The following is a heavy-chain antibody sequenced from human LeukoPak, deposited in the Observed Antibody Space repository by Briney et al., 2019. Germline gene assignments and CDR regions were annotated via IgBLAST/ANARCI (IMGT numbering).Heavy chain of an antibody. CDR3: ARDNSVGDCAWWFDP. D-gene: IGHD1-26*01. CDR2: ISGSGGST. CDR1: GFTFSSYG. Sequence: GGTLRLPCAASGFTFSSYGMSWVRQAPGKGLEWVSGISGSGGSTYYADSVKGRFTISRDNSKNTLYLQMNSLRAEDTAMYYCARDNSVGDCAWWFDPWGQGTLVTVSS. V-gene: IGHV3-23*01. J-gene: IGHJ5*02.